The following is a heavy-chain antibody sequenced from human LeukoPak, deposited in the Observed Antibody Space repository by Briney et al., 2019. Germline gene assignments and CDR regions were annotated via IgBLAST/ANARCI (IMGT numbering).Heavy chain of an antibody. CDR3: ASGGKGANFDY. J-gene: IGHJ4*02. CDR1: GFTFSSYA. CDR2: ISYDGSNK. V-gene: IGHV3-30-3*01. D-gene: IGHD2-15*01. Sequence: GRSLRFSCAASGFTFSSYAMHWVRQAPGKGLEWVAVISYDGSNKYYADSVKGRFTISRDNSKNTLYLQMNSLRAEDTAVYYCASGGKGANFDYWGQGTLVTVSS.